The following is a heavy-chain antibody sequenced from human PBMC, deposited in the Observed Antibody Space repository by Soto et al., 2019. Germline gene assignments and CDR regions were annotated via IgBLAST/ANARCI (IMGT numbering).Heavy chain of an antibody. CDR1: GGTFSSYT. J-gene: IGHJ4*02. Sequence: QVQLVQSGAEVKKPGSSVKVSCKASGGTFSSYTISWVRQAPGQGLEWMGRILPILGIANYAQKFQGRVTITADTSTRTAYMDLSSLRSEDTAVYYCAIMGATNFRRSRNWGQGPLVTVSS. D-gene: IGHD1-26*01. CDR3: AIMGATNFRRSRN. V-gene: IGHV1-69*02. CDR2: ILPILGIA.